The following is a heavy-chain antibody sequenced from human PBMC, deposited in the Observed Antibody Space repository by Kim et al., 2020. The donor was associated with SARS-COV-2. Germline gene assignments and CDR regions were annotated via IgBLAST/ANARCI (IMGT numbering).Heavy chain of an antibody. D-gene: IGHD6-19*01. V-gene: IGHV3-23*01. Sequence: GESLKISCAASGFTFTNYAMDWVRQAPGKGLEWVSAIRETGTKTYYADSVKGRFTISRDNSKNTLFLQMNSLRAEDTAIYFCAREVGSRGWYTVDYWGQG. CDR3: AREVGSRGWYTVDY. CDR2: IRETGTKT. CDR1: GFTFTNYA. J-gene: IGHJ4*02.